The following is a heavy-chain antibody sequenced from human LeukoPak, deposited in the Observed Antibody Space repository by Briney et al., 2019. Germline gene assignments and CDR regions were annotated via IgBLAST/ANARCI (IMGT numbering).Heavy chain of an antibody. J-gene: IGHJ5*02. Sequence: PSETLSLTCAVYGGSFSGYYWSWIRQPPGKGLEWIGSIYYSGSTYYNPSLKSRVTISVDTSKNQFSLKLSSVTAADTAVYYCARDGLKGDYFLNWFDPWGQGTLVTVSS. CDR3: ARDGLKGDYFLNWFDP. CDR1: GGSFSGYY. V-gene: IGHV4-34*01. CDR2: IYYSGST. D-gene: IGHD4-17*01.